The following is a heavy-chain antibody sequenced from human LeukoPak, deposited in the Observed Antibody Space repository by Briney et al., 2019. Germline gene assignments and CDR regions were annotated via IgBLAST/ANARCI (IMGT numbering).Heavy chain of an antibody. Sequence: ALVKVSCKASAYTFTSSGISWVRQAPALGPEWMRWIRAYNGNTTYAQKLQGRVTMTTDTSTSTAYMELRSLRSDDTAVYFCARKYYYGSSVYQGGPLLWCQGTLVTVSS. CDR2: IRAYNGNT. CDR3: ARKYYYGSSVYQGGPLL. CDR1: AYTFTSSG. J-gene: IGHJ4*02. D-gene: IGHD3-22*01. V-gene: IGHV1-18*01.